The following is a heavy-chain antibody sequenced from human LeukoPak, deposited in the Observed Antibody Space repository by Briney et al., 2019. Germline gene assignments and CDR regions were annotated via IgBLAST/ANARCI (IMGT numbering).Heavy chain of an antibody. D-gene: IGHD3-10*01. V-gene: IGHV3-48*03. CDR2: ISSSGSTI. Sequence: GGSLRLSCAASGFTFSSYEMNWVRQAPGKGLEWDSYISSSGSTIYYADSVKGRFTISRDNAKNSLYLQMNSLRAEDTAVYYCARVLVNSYYGLGSYHFDGWFDLWGQGTLVTVSS. J-gene: IGHJ5*02. CDR3: ARVLVNSYYGLGSYHFDGWFDL. CDR1: GFTFSSYE.